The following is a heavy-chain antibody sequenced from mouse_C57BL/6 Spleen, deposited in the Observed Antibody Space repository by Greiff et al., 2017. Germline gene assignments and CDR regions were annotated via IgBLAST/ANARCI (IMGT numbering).Heavy chain of an antibody. CDR3: ADSSALDYFDY. V-gene: IGHV3-6*01. CDR1: GYSITSGYY. Sequence: EVKLQESGPGLVKPSQSLSLTCSVTGYSITSGYYWNWIRQFPGNKLEWMGYISYDGSNNYNPSLKNRISITRDTSKNQFFLKLNSVTTEDTATYYCADSSALDYFDYWGQGTTLTVSS. CDR2: ISYDGSN. D-gene: IGHD3-2*02. J-gene: IGHJ2*01.